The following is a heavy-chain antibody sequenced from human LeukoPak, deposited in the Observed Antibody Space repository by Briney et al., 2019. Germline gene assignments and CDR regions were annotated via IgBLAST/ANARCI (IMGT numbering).Heavy chain of an antibody. V-gene: IGHV1-8*01. Sequence: ASVKVSCKASGYTFTSYDINWVRQATGQGLEWMGWMNPNSGNTGYAQKFQGRVTMTRSTSISTAYMEPSSLRSEDTAVYYCARARTYGSGSYHSGWFDPWGQGTLVTVSS. CDR3: ARARTYGSGSYHSGWFDP. D-gene: IGHD3-10*01. J-gene: IGHJ5*02. CDR1: GYTFTSYD. CDR2: MNPNSGNT.